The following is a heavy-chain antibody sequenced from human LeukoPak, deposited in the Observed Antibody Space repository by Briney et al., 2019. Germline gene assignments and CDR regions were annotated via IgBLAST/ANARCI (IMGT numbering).Heavy chain of an antibody. V-gene: IGHV3-48*01. CDR1: GFTFSSYS. CDR3: AREDIVVVPAAMDYYYYYGMDV. CDR2: ISSSSSTI. Sequence: GGSLRLSCAASGFTFSSYSMNWVRQAPGKGLEWVSYISSSSSTIYYADSVKGRFTISRDNAKNSLYLQMNSLRAEDTAVYYCAREDIVVVPAAMDYYYYYGMDVWGQGTTVTVSS. J-gene: IGHJ6*02. D-gene: IGHD2-2*01.